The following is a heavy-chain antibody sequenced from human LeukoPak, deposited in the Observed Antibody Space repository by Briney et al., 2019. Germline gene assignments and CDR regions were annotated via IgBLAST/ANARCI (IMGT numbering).Heavy chain of an antibody. D-gene: IGHD3-3*01. CDR2: IYSRGST. CDR3: VREVSAWPKNWFDP. V-gene: IGHV4-31*03. CDR1: GASIGSGPYY. Sequence: PSETLSLTCNVSGASIGSGPYYWHWIRQRPGKGLEWIGYIYSRGSTYYRPSLESRVTISTDRSKNQFSLRLTSVTAADTAVYYCVREVSAWPKNWFDPWGQGTLVTVSS. J-gene: IGHJ5*02.